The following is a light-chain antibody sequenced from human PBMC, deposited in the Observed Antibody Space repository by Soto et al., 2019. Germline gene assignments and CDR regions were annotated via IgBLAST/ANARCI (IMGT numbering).Light chain of an antibody. CDR3: SSYRSSNTLGV. Sequence: QSALTQPASVSGSPGQSITISCTGTSSDVGGHNYVSWYQQHPGRAPKLMIYEVSNRPSGVSNRFSGSKSGNTASLTISGLQAEDEADYFCSSYRSSNTLGVFGGGTKLTVL. CDR1: SSDVGGHNY. V-gene: IGLV2-14*01. J-gene: IGLJ3*02. CDR2: EVS.